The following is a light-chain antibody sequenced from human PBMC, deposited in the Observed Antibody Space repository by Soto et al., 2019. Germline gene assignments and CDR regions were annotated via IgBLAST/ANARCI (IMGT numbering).Light chain of an antibody. CDR2: GAS. V-gene: IGKV3-20*01. CDR1: QSVSSSY. CDR3: QQYGSSPPET. Sequence: VWTQSPGTLSLSPGERATLSCRASQSVSSSYLAWYQQKPGQAPRLLIYGASSRATGIPDRFSGSGSGTDFTLTISRLEPEDFAVYYCQQYGSSPPETFGQGTKV. J-gene: IGKJ1*01.